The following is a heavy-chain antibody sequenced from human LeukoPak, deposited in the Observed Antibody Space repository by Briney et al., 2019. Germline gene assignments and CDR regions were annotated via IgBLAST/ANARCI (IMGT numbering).Heavy chain of an antibody. Sequence: PGGSLRLSCAASGFTFSTYAMHWVRQAPGKGLEWVAVISYDGSSKYYADSVKGRFTISRDNSKNTLYLQMNSLRAEDTAVYYCAKTAWEAGLCFDYWGQGTLVTVSS. CDR1: GFTFSTYA. CDR3: AKTAWEAGLCFDY. V-gene: IGHV3-30*04. J-gene: IGHJ4*02. CDR2: ISYDGSSK. D-gene: IGHD5-18*01.